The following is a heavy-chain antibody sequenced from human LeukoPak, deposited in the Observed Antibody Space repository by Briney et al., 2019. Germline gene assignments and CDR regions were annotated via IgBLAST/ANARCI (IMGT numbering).Heavy chain of an antibody. Sequence: PGGSLRLSCAASGFPFSIFALSWVRQAPGKGLEWFSSITSSGDRTYYADSVKGRFTVSRDDSKKTVDLQMNSLRAEDTALYYCAKDPNFSSGWYLADYWGQGTLVTVSS. CDR3: AKDPNFSSGWYLADY. J-gene: IGHJ4*02. CDR1: GFPFSIFA. V-gene: IGHV3-23*01. D-gene: IGHD6-19*01. CDR2: ITSSGDRT.